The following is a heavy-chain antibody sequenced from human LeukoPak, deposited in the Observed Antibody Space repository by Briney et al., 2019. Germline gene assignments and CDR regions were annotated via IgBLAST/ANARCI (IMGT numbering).Heavy chain of an antibody. CDR2: INPNSGGT. CDR3: ARGRGYDILTGYYSSAIDY. D-gene: IGHD3-9*01. J-gene: IGHJ4*02. CDR1: GYTFTGYY. Sequence: ASVKVSCKASGYTFTGYYMHWVRQAPGQGLEWMGWINPNSGGTNYAQKFQGRVTMTRDTSISTAYMELSRLRSDDTAVYYCARGRGYDILTGYYSSAIDYWGQGTLVTVSS. V-gene: IGHV1-2*02.